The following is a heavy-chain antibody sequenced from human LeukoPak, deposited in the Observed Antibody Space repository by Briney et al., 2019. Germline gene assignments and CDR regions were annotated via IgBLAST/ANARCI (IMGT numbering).Heavy chain of an antibody. CDR2: ISGSGGST. V-gene: IGHV3-23*01. D-gene: IGHD2-15*01. J-gene: IGHJ4*02. CDR3: AKDSLGYCSGGSCYYKSHYFDY. Sequence: GGSLRLSCAASGFTFSSYSMNWVRQAPGKGLEWVSAISGSGGSTYYADSVKGRFTISRDNSKNTLYLQMNSLRAEDTAVYYCAKDSLGYCSGGSCYYKSHYFDYWGQGTLVTVSS. CDR1: GFTFSSYS.